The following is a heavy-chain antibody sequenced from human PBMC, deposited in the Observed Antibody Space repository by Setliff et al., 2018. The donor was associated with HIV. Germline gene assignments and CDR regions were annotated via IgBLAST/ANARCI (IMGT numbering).Heavy chain of an antibody. CDR1: GGSISSYY. CDR3: AREEDYSNYGYYYGMDV. J-gene: IGHJ6*02. V-gene: IGHV4-59*05. Sequence: SETLSLTCTVSGGSISSYYWSWIRQPPGKGLEWIGSIYYSGSTYYNPSLKSRVTISVDTSKNQFSLKLSSVTAADTAVYYCAREEDYSNYGYYYGMDVWGQGTTVTVSS. CDR2: IYYSGST. D-gene: IGHD4-4*01.